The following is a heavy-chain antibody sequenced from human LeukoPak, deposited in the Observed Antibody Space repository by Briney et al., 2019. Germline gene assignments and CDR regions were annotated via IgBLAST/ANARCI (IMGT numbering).Heavy chain of an antibody. V-gene: IGHV4-34*01. CDR3: ARGRMYSSGWSYYYYYYMDV. CDR2: INHSGST. J-gene: IGHJ6*03. CDR1: GGSFSGYY. Sequence: PSETLSLTCAVYGGSFSGYYWSWIRQPPGKGLEWIGEINHSGSTNYNPSLKSRVTISVDTSKNQFSLKLSSVTAADTAVYYCARGRMYSSGWSYYYYYYMDVWGKGTTVTVSS. D-gene: IGHD6-19*01.